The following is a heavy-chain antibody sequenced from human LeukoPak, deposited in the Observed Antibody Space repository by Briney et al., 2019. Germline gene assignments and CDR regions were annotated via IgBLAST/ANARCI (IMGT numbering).Heavy chain of an antibody. D-gene: IGHD3-10*01. V-gene: IGHV4-59*06. J-gene: IGHJ5*02. CDR3: ARGNTMIRGGIDP. Sequence: SETLSLTCTVSGGSISSYYWSWIRQHPGKGLEWIGYIYHSGSTYYNPSLKSRITISVDTSKNQFSLKLSSVTAADTAVYYCARGNTMIRGGIDPWGQGTLVTVSS. CDR1: GGSISSYY. CDR2: IYHSGST.